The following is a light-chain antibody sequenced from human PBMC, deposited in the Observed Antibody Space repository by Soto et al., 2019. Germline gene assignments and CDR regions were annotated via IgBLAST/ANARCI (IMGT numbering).Light chain of an antibody. CDR3: QQYGSSSWT. Sequence: EMGWTQSPCTLSLSPGERATLSCRASQSVSSSYLAWYQQKPRQAPTLLIYGTSSTATAIPARFSGSGSGTDFTLTISRLEPEDFAVNYCQQYGSSSWTFGQGTKVDIK. CDR2: GTS. V-gene: IGKV3-20*01. J-gene: IGKJ1*01. CDR1: QSVSSSY.